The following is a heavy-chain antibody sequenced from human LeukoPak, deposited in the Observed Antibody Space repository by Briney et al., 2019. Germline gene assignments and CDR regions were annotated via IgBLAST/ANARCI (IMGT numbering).Heavy chain of an antibody. CDR3: ARDIGPGYSSGFN. J-gene: IGHJ4*02. CDR1: GFTFSSYS. Sequence: GGSLRLSCAASGFTFSSYSMNWVRQAPGKGLEWVGRIKSKTDGGTTDYAAPVKGRFTISRDDSKNTLYLQMNSLKTEDTAVYYCARDIGPGYSSGFNWGQGTLVTVSS. D-gene: IGHD2-8*02. CDR2: IKSKTDGGTT. V-gene: IGHV3-15*07.